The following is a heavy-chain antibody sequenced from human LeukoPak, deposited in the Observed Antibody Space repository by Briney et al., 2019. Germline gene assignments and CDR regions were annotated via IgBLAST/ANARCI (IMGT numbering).Heavy chain of an antibody. CDR1: GGSFSGYY. J-gene: IGHJ4*02. CDR3: ARLIYDSSGYYYSPGNFDY. Sequence: SETLSLTCAVYGGSFSGYYWSWIRQPPGKGLEWIGEINHSGSTNYNPSLKSRVTISVDTSKNQFSLKLSSVTAADTAVYYCARLIYDSSGYYYSPGNFDYWGQGTLVTVSS. D-gene: IGHD3-22*01. V-gene: IGHV4-34*01. CDR2: INHSGST.